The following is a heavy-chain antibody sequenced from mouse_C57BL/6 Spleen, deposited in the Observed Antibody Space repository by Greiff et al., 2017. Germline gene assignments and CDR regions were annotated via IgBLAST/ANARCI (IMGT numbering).Heavy chain of an antibody. Sequence: VQLQQSGAELVRPGASVKLSCTASGFNFKDDYMHWVKQSPEQGLEWIGGIDPENGDTEYASNIQGKATITADTSSNTAYLQLSSLTSEDTAIYYCTDGGFGYWGQGTSVTVSS. CDR3: TDGGFGY. CDR1: GFNFKDDY. V-gene: IGHV14-4*01. D-gene: IGHD1-2*01. J-gene: IGHJ4*01. CDR2: IDPENGDT.